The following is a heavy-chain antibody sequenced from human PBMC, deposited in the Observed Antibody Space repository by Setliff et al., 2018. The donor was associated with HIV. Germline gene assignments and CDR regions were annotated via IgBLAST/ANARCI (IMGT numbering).Heavy chain of an antibody. CDR3: AKKTAAYTSGSWLHY. V-gene: IGHV3-74*01. D-gene: IGHD3-10*01. CDR2: VNSDGSSK. CDR1: GFTFSSYS. Sequence: GGSLRLSCAASGFTFSSYSMHWVRQAPGKGLVWVSRVNSDGSSKTYADSVKDRFTISRDNAKNTLYLQMNGLRAEDTAVYYCAKKTAAYTSGSWLHYWGQGTLVTVSS. J-gene: IGHJ4*02.